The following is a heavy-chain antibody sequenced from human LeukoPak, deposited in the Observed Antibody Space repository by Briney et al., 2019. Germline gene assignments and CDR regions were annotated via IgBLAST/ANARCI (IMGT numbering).Heavy chain of an antibody. D-gene: IGHD3-10*01. J-gene: IGHJ4*02. V-gene: IGHV3-66*01. CDR2: IYSGGST. CDR3: AKGQRLIYFGELS. Sequence: PGGSLRLSCAASGFTVSSNYMSWVRQAPGKGLEWVSVIYSGGSTYYADSVKGRFTISRDNSKNTLYLQMNSLRAEDTAVYYCAKGQRLIYFGELSWGQGTLVTVSS. CDR1: GFTVSSNY.